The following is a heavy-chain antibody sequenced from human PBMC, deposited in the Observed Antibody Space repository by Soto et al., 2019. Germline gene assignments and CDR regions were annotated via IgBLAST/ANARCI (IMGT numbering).Heavy chain of an antibody. J-gene: IGHJ4*02. CDR3: ARHPNSYFDY. V-gene: IGHV4-59*08. Sequence: SETLSLTCTVSGGSISRYYWSWIRQPPGKGLEWIGYIYYSGSTNYNPSLKSRITISIDTSKNQFSLKLSSVTAADTAVYYCARHPNSYFDYWGQGTLVTVSS. CDR1: GGSISRYY. CDR2: IYYSGST.